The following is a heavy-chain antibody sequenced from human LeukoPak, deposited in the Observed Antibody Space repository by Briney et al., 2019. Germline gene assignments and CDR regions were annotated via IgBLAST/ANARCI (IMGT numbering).Heavy chain of an antibody. CDR3: ASEPGSVVVPAAMD. V-gene: IGHV4-59*06. CDR2: IYYSGST. CDR1: GGSISSYY. Sequence: SETLSLTCTVSGGSISSYYWSWIRQPPGKGLEWIGYIYYSGSTYYNPSLKSRVTISVDTSKNQFSLKLSSVTAADMAVYYCASEPGSVVVPAAMDWGQGTLVTVSS. D-gene: IGHD2-2*01. J-gene: IGHJ4*02.